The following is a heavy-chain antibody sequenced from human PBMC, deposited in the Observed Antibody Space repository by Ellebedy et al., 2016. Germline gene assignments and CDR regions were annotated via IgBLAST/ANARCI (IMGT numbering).Heavy chain of an antibody. J-gene: IGHJ2*01. V-gene: IGHV3-74*01. CDR2: SNSDGTVT. CDR1: GFTFSGYW. Sequence: GGSLRLXXAASGFTFSGYWMHWVRQAPGKGLVWVSRSNSDGTVTTYADSVKGRFSISRDNSKDTVDLQMNSLRVEDTALYYCARGTNYGDYRYWYFDLWGRGTLVTVSS. CDR3: ARGTNYGDYRYWYFDL. D-gene: IGHD4-17*01.